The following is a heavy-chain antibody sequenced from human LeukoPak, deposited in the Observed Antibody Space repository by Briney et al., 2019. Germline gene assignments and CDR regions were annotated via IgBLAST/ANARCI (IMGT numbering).Heavy chain of an antibody. D-gene: IGHD1-26*01. CDR3: ARLGSGSYYSLSDFDY. J-gene: IGHJ4*02. V-gene: IGHV5-51*01. CDR2: IYPGDSDN. CDR1: GSSFTSYW. Sequence: GESLKISXKGSGSSFTSYWIGWVRQMPGKGLEWMGIIYPGDSDNRYSTSFQGQVTISADKSISTAYLQWSSLKASDTAMYYCARLGSGSYYSLSDFDYWGQGTLVTVSS.